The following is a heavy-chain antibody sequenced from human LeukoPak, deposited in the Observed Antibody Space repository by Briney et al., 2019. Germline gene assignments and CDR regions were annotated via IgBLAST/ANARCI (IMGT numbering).Heavy chain of an antibody. CDR1: GGSISGSSYY. CDR3: ARGVAAIKGWFDP. D-gene: IGHD2-15*01. J-gene: IGHJ5*02. V-gene: IGHV4-39*07. Sequence: SETLSLTCTVSGGSISGSSYYWGWIRQPPGKGLEWIGTIYYRGNTYYNPSLKSRVSISVDTSRNQFSLSLRSVTAADTAVYYCARGVAAIKGWFDPWGQGTLVTVSS. CDR2: IYYRGNT.